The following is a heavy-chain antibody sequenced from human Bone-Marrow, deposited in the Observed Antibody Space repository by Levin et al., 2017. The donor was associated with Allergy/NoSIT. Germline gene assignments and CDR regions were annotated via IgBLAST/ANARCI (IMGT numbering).Heavy chain of an antibody. J-gene: IGHJ4*02. CDR1: GASISSTSYY. CDR3: ARLSGDDHSHRTFDY. Sequence: SQTLSLTCTVSGASISSTSYYWGWIRQPPGKGLEWIGNFLHSGGTYYNPSLKSRVTISVDTSMHQISLKVSSMTAADTAVYYCARLSGDDHSHRTFDYLGQGTLVTVSS. CDR2: FLHSGGT. V-gene: IGHV4-39*01. D-gene: IGHD5-12*01.